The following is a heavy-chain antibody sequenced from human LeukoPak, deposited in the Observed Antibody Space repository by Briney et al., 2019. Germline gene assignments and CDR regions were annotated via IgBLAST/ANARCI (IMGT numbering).Heavy chain of an antibody. CDR2: MNPNSGNT. Sequence: ASVKDSCKASGYTFTSYGINWVRQATGQGLEWMGWMNPNSGNTGYAQKFQGRVTMTRNTSISTAYMELSSLRSEDTAVYYCATTYSGYCSSTSCFDYWGQGTLVTVSS. D-gene: IGHD2-2*01. V-gene: IGHV1-8*02. J-gene: IGHJ4*02. CDR3: ATTYSGYCSSTSCFDY. CDR1: GYTFTSYG.